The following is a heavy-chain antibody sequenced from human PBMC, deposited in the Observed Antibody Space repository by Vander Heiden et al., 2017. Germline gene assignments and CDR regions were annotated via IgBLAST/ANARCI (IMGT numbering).Heavy chain of an antibody. V-gene: IGHV3-9*01. Sequence: EVQLVESGGGLVQPGRSLRLSCAASGFTFVDYAMHWVGQAPGKGLGWVSGISWNSGSIGYADSVKGRFTISRDNAKNSLYLQMNSLRAEDTALYYCAKDRSGSYFPDAPYYYYYGMDVWGQGTTVTVSS. CDR3: AKDRSGSYFPDAPYYYYYGMDV. D-gene: IGHD1-26*01. J-gene: IGHJ6*02. CDR2: ISWNSGSI. CDR1: GFTFVDYA.